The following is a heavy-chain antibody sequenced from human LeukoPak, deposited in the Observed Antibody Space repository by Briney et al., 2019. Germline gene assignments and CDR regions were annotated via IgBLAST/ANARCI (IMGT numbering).Heavy chain of an antibody. CDR2: IFYTGLT. D-gene: IGHD6-19*01. Sequence: SETLSLTCTVSGGSISSSSHYWGWVRQSPDMGLEWIASIFYTGLTYYNPSLKSRVTISVDTSKNQFSLKETSVTAADTAVYFCARHSMNGWDFYFDSWGQGTQVTVSS. V-gene: IGHV4-39*01. CDR1: GGSISSSSHY. CDR3: ARHSMNGWDFYFDS. J-gene: IGHJ4*02.